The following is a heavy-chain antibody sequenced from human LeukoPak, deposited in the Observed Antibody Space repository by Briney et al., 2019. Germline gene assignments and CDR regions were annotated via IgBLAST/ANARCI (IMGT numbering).Heavy chain of an antibody. D-gene: IGHD2-2*02. CDR2: IYYSGST. Sequence: PSETLSLTSTVSGGSISSYYWSWIRQPPGKGLEWIGYIYYSGSTNYNPSLKSRVTISVDTSKNQFSLKLSSVTAADAAVYYCARDPIPLGHDAFDIWGQGTMVTVSS. J-gene: IGHJ3*02. CDR1: GGSISSYY. V-gene: IGHV4-59*01. CDR3: ARDPIPLGHDAFDI.